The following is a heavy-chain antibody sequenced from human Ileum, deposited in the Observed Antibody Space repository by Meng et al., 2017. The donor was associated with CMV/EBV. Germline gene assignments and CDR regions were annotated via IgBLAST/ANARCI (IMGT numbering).Heavy chain of an antibody. CDR1: GGSISSGDYY. D-gene: IGHD2-2*01. V-gene: IGHV4-39*07. CDR3: ARSEWGYCSSTSCYALGYYFDY. J-gene: IGHJ4*02. CDR2: INHSGST. Sequence: GSLRLSCSVSGGSISSGDYYWSWIRQPPGKGLEWIGEINHSGSTNYNPSLKSRVTISVDTSKNQFSLKLSSVTAADTAVYYCARSEWGYCSSTSCYALGYYFDYWGQGTLVTVSS.